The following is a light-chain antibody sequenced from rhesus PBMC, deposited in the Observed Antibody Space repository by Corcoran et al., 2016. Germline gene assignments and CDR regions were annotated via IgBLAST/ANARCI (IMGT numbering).Light chain of an antibody. J-gene: IGLJ1*01. CDR3: AAWDTTLSGYI. V-gene: IGLV1-60*01. Sequence: QSVLTQPPSASEAARKSVTISCSGSTSNIGSNGVSWSQQLPGTAPKVLIYSNDQRPSGVSARFSGSKSGTSASLAISGLQTADEADYYCAAWDTTLSGYIFGAGTRLTVL. CDR1: TSNIGSNG. CDR2: SND.